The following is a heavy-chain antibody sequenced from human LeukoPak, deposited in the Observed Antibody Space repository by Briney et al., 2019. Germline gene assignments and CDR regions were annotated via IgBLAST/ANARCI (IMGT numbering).Heavy chain of an antibody. CDR2: LTSGGVSA. Sequence: GGSLRLSCAASGFTLRDYSMTWVRQAPGQGLEWISFLTSGGVSAFYADSVRGRFTVSRDDARNSLSLYMNTLRADDTAVYYCASSLNTVMVSPYYLEYWGPGTLVTVSS. CDR1: GFTLRDYS. D-gene: IGHD5-18*01. V-gene: IGHV3-11*04. J-gene: IGHJ4*02. CDR3: ASSLNTVMVSPYYLEY.